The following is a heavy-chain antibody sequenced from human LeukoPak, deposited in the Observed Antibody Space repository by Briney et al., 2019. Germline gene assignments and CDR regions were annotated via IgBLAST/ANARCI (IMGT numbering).Heavy chain of an antibody. CDR3: AREGIAVAGTGSERP. CDR1: GFTFSTYS. V-gene: IGHV3-48*02. D-gene: IGHD6-19*01. CDR2: ISSSSTI. Sequence: PGGSLRLSCAASGFTFSTYSMNWVRQAPGKGLEWVSYISSSSTIYYADSVKGRFTISRDNAKNSLYLQMSSLRDEDTAVYYCAREGIAVAGTGSERPWGQGTLVTVSS. J-gene: IGHJ5*02.